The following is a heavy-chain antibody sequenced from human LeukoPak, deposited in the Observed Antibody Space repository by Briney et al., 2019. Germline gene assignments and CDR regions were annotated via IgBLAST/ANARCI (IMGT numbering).Heavy chain of an antibody. CDR2: IYHSGST. CDR3: AKSGGDYLLSNYYYMDV. CDR1: GYSISSGYY. D-gene: IGHD4-17*01. J-gene: IGHJ6*03. Sequence: ASETLSLTCTVSGYSISSGYYWGWIRQPPGKGLEWIGSIYHSGSTYYNPSLKSRVTISVDTSKNQFSLKLSSVTAADTAVYSCAKSGGDYLLSNYYYMDVWGKGTTVTVSS. V-gene: IGHV4-38-2*02.